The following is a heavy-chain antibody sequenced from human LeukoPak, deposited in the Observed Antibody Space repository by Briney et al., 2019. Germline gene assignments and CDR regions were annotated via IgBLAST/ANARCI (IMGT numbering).Heavy chain of an antibody. J-gene: IGHJ4*02. CDR2: ISSSGSTI. Sequence: PGGSLRPSCAASGFTFSSYEMNWVRQAPGKGLEWVSYISSSGSTIYYADSVKGRFTISRDNAKNSLYLQMNSLRAEDTAVYYCARGNDYVWGSYRYFDYWGQETLVTVSS. V-gene: IGHV3-48*03. D-gene: IGHD3-16*02. CDR3: ARGNDYVWGSYRYFDY. CDR1: GFTFSSYE.